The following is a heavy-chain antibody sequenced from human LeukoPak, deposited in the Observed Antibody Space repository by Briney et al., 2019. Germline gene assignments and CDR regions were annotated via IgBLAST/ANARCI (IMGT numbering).Heavy chain of an antibody. J-gene: IGHJ5*02. CDR2: MNPNSGNT. CDR1: GYTFTSYD. D-gene: IGHD2-2*01. V-gene: IGHV1-8*01. Sequence: GASVKVSCKASGYTFTSYDINWVRQATGQGLEWMGWMNPNSGNTGYAQKFQGRVTMTRNTSISTAYTELSSLRSEDTAVYYCARGLDCSSTSCYDWFDPWGQGTLVTVSS. CDR3: ARGLDCSSTSCYDWFDP.